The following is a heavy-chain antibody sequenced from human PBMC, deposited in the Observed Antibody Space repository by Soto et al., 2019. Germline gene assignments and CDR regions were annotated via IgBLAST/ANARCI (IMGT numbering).Heavy chain of an antibody. D-gene: IGHD2-21*01. Sequence: SVKVSCKASGGTFSSYAISWVRQAPGQGLEWMGGIIAYFGTTNYAQKVQGRVTMTTDASTSTAYMELRSLRSDDTAVYYCARELTVVPQYDAFDIWGQGTMVTVSS. CDR3: ARELTVVPQYDAFDI. CDR2: IIAYFGTT. J-gene: IGHJ3*02. CDR1: GGTFSSYA. V-gene: IGHV1-69*05.